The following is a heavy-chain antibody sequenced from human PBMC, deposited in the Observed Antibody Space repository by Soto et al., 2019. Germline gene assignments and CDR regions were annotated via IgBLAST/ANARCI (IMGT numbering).Heavy chain of an antibody. CDR3: ARDQLPAHRTTFVY. CDR2: IWYDGSNK. CDR1: GFTFSSYG. V-gene: IGHV3-33*01. Sequence: QVQLVESGGGVVQPGRSLRLSCAASGFTFSSYGMHWVRQAPGKGLEWVAVIWYDGSNKYYADSVKGRFTISRDNSKNTLYLQMNSLRAEDTAVYYCARDQLPAHRTTFVYWGQGTLVTVSS. D-gene: IGHD4-17*01. J-gene: IGHJ4*02.